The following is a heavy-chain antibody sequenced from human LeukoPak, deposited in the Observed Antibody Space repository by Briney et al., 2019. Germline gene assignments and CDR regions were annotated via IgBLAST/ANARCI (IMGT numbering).Heavy chain of an antibody. CDR1: GFTFSSYA. Sequence: GGSLRLSCAASGFTFSSYAMSWVRQAPGKGLEWVSAISGSGGSTYYADSVKGRFTISRDNSKNTLYLQMNSLRAEDTAVYYCAKDLPPRSGSYSPFDYWGQGTLVTVSS. CDR3: AKDLPPRSGSYSPFDY. D-gene: IGHD3-10*01. CDR2: ISGSGGST. J-gene: IGHJ4*02. V-gene: IGHV3-23*01.